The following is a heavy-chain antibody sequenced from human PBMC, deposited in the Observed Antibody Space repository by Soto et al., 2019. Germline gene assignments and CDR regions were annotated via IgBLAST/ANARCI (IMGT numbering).Heavy chain of an antibody. J-gene: IGHJ6*02. D-gene: IGHD3-10*01. CDR1: GFTFSAYA. Sequence: PGGSLRLSCLASGFTFSAYAMTWVRHVQGRGLEWVASLDGAGGSTYYADSVRGRFTISRDNSQNTLFLQLKRLTVDDTAIYYCAAPRDEYGSGVSWFTYGMDIWGQGTTVTVSS. V-gene: IGHV3-23*01. CDR3: AAPRDEYGSGVSWFTYGMDI. CDR2: LDGAGGST.